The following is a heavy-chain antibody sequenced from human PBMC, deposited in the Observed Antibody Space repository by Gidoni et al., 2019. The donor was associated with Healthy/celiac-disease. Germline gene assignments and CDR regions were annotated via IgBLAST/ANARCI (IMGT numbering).Heavy chain of an antibody. CDR3: ASIVAPGWELPNYFDY. D-gene: IGHD1-26*01. Sequence: EVQLVQSGAEVKKPGESLKISCKGSGYSFTSYWIGWVRQMPGKGLEWMGIIYPCDADTRYSPSFQVQVTISADKSISTAYLQWISLKASDTAMYYCASIVAPGWELPNYFDYWGQGTLVTVSS. CDR2: IYPCDADT. CDR1: GYSFTSYW. J-gene: IGHJ4*02. V-gene: IGHV5-51*01.